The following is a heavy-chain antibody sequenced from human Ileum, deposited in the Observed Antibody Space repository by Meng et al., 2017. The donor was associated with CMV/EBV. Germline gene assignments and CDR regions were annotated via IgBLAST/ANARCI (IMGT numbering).Heavy chain of an antibody. J-gene: IGHJ5*02. V-gene: IGHV3-30*04. Sequence: LRLCCAASGFTFSSYAMHLVRQAPGKGLEWVAVISYDGRNKYYADSVKCRFTISRDNSKNTLYLQMNSLRAEDTAVYYCDPVDTATPWGQGTLVTVSS. CDR3: DPVDTATP. D-gene: IGHD5-18*01. CDR2: ISYDGRNK. CDR1: GFTFSSYA.